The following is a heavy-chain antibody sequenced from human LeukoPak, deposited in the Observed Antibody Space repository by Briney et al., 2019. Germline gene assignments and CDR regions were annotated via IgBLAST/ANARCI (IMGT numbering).Heavy chain of an antibody. J-gene: IGHJ5*02. V-gene: IGHV4-39*01. CDR2: IYYSGST. D-gene: IGHD3-22*01. CDR3: ASINYYDSSGYYYNWFDP. CDR1: GGSISSSSYY. Sequence: PSETLSPTCTVSGGSISSSSYYWGWIRQPPGKGLEWIGSIYYSGSTYYNPSLKSRVTISVDTSKNQFSLKLSSVTAADTAVYYCASINYYDSSGYYYNWFDPWGQGTLVTVSS.